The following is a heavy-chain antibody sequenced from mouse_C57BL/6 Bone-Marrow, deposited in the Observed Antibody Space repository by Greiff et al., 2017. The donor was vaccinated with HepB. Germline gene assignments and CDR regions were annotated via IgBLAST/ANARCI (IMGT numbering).Heavy chain of an antibody. J-gene: IGHJ4*01. V-gene: IGHV5-16*01. Sequence: EVKLVESEGGLMQPGSSMKLSCTASGFTFSDYYMAWVRQVPEKGLEWVANINYDGSSTYYLDSLKSRFIISRDNAKNILYLQMSSLKSEDTATYYCARVTTVVAYYAMDYWGQGTSVTVSS. CDR1: GFTFSDYY. CDR3: ARVTTVVAYYAMDY. D-gene: IGHD1-1*01. CDR2: INYDGSST.